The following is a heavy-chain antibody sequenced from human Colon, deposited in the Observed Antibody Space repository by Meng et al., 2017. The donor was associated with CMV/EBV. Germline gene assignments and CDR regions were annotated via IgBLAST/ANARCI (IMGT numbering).Heavy chain of an antibody. Sequence: GESLKISCAASGFIFKNYHMNWVRQTPGKGLEWVASISGGSDYIYYAESVRGRFTVSRDNSKDTMYLVLASLTPEDTAVYYCARDSARPPAYPDAFDFWGQGTMVTVSS. CDR1: GFIFKNYH. V-gene: IGHV3-21*01. CDR2: ISGGSDYI. J-gene: IGHJ3*01. CDR3: ARDSARPPAYPDAFDF. D-gene: IGHD3-16*01.